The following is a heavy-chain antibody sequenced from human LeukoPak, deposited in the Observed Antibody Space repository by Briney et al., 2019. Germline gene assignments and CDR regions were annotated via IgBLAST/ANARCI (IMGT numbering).Heavy chain of an antibody. CDR1: GGPFSGYY. CDR2: IYYSGST. J-gene: IGHJ4*02. CDR3: ARAGEYSSSSELSYVY. Sequence: ETLSLTCDVYGGPFSGYYWSWIRQPPGKGLEWIGSIYYSGSTYYNPSLKSRVTISVDTSKNQFSLKLSSVTAADTAVYYCARAGEYSSSSELSYVYWGQGTLVTVSS. D-gene: IGHD6-6*01. V-gene: IGHV4-34*01.